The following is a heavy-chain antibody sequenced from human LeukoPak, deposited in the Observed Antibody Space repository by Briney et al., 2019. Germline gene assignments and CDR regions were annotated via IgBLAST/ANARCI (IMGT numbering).Heavy chain of an antibody. CDR1: GFTYSSYA. J-gene: IGHJ4*02. V-gene: IGHV3-23*01. Sequence: GGSLRLSCAASGFTYSSYAMSWVRQAPGKGLEWVSAISASGGSTYYADSVKGRFTISRDNSKNTLYVQVNSLRDEDTAAYYCAKDRNPHRVAGANLLDSWGQGTLVIVSS. CDR3: AKDRNPHRVAGANLLDS. CDR2: ISASGGST. D-gene: IGHD6-19*01.